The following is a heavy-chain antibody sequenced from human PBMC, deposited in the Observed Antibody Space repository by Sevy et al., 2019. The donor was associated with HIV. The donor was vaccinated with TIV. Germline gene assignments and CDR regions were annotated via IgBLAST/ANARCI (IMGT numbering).Heavy chain of an antibody. D-gene: IGHD6-19*01. CDR2: ISWNSGSI. Sequence: GGSLRLSCAASGFTFDDYAMHWVRQAPGKGLEWVSGISWNSGSIGYAVSVKGRFTISRDNAKNSLYLQMNSLRAEDTALYYCAKDTSPIAVDDGAFDIWGQGTMVTVSS. V-gene: IGHV3-9*01. CDR1: GFTFDDYA. J-gene: IGHJ3*02. CDR3: AKDTSPIAVDDGAFDI.